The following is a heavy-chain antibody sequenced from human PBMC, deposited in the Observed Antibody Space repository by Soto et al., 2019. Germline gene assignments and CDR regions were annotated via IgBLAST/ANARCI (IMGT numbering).Heavy chain of an antibody. CDR3: ARGDIVVVPALNYFDY. D-gene: IGHD2-2*01. CDR2: INPNSGGT. J-gene: IGHJ4*02. Sequence: EASVKVSCKASGYTFTGYYMHWVRQAPGQGLEWMGWINPNSGGTNYAQKFQGWVTMTRDTSISTAYMELSRLRSDDAAVYYCARGDIVVVPALNYFDYWGQGTLVTVSS. V-gene: IGHV1-2*04. CDR1: GYTFTGYY.